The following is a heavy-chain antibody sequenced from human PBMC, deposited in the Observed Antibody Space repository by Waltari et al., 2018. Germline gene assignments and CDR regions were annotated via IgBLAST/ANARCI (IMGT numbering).Heavy chain of an antibody. D-gene: IGHD3-22*01. J-gene: IGHJ6*02. V-gene: IGHV4-39*07. Sequence: QLQLQESGPGLVKPSETLSLTCTVSGGSISRSSYSWGWIRQPPWKGLAWLGSIYYSGSTYYNPSLKSRVTISVDTSKNQFSLKLSSVTAADTAVYYCARLSSDYYDSSGYLPPYYYYGMDVWGQGTTVTVSS. CDR2: IYYSGST. CDR3: ARLSSDYYDSSGYLPPYYYYGMDV. CDR1: GGSISRSSYS.